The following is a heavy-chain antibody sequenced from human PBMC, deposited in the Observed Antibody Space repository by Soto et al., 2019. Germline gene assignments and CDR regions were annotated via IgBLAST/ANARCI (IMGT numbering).Heavy chain of an antibody. D-gene: IGHD6-13*01. Sequence: SETLSLTCAVYGGSFSGYYWSWIRQPPGKGLEWIGEINHSGSTNYNPSLKSRVTISVDTSKNQFSLKLSSVTAADTAVYYCARRTVSSSSNGYYYGMDVWGQGTTVTVSS. CDR1: GGSFSGYY. CDR3: ARRTVSSSSNGYYYGMDV. CDR2: INHSGST. V-gene: IGHV4-34*01. J-gene: IGHJ6*02.